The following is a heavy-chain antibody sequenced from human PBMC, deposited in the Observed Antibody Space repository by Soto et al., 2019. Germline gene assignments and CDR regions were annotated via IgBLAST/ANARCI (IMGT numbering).Heavy chain of an antibody. Sequence: QVQLQESGPGLVKPSGTLSLTCAVSGGSIRSSNRWSWVRQPPGKGLEWIGEIYHSGSTNYNPSLKARVTISVDKSKNQFSLRLSSVTAAATAVYYCARDNGQRLFGMDVWGQGTTVTVSS. CDR2: IYHSGST. CDR1: GGSIRSSNR. CDR3: ARDNGQRLFGMDV. V-gene: IGHV4-4*02. D-gene: IGHD6-25*01. J-gene: IGHJ6*02.